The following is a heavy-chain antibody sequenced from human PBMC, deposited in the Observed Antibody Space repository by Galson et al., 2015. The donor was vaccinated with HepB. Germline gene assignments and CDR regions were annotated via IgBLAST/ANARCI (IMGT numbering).Heavy chain of an antibody. D-gene: IGHD2-15*01. Sequence: SETLSLTCTVSGGSISSSSYYWGWIRQPPGKGLEWIGSIYYSGSTYYNPSLKSRVTISVDTSKNQFSLKLSSVTAADTAVYYCARHRLGSNRIVPENWFDPWGQGTLVTVSS. CDR1: GGSISSSSYY. CDR2: IYYSGST. V-gene: IGHV4-39*01. J-gene: IGHJ5*02. CDR3: ARHRLGSNRIVPENWFDP.